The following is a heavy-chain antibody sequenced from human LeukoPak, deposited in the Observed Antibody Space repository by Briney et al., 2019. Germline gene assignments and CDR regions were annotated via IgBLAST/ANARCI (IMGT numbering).Heavy chain of an antibody. J-gene: IGHJ4*02. V-gene: IGHV1-2*02. D-gene: IGHD3-10*01. CDR1: GYTFIAYY. CDR2: INPNSGGT. Sequence: ASVKVSCKASGYTFIAYYMHWVRQAPGQGLEWMGWINPNSGGTNYAQKFQGRVTMTRDTSISTAYMELRSLRSDDTAVYYCARDLIYYYGSGSYFDYWGQGTLVTVSS. CDR3: ARDLIYYYGSGSYFDY.